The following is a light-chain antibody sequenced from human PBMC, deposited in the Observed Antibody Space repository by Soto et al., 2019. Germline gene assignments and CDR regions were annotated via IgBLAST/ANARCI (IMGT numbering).Light chain of an antibody. J-gene: IGKJ3*01. CDR3: QQRYTWPS. V-gene: IGKV3-11*01. Sequence: ETVLTQSPTTLSLSPGERATLSCRASQSVSSYLAWYQQKPGQAPRLLIYDASKRATGIPARFSGSGSGTDFPLTISSLEPGDFAVYYCQQRYTWPSFGPGTKVDIK. CDR2: DAS. CDR1: QSVSSY.